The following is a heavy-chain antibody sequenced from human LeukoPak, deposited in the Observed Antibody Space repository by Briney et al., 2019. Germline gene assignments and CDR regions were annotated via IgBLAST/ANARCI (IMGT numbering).Heavy chain of an antibody. CDR3: ARGSGSYYAFDI. D-gene: IGHD1-26*01. CDR2: TYDRSKWFS. J-gene: IGHJ3*02. Sequence: SQTLSLTCAISGDSVSSNSATWNWIRQSPSRGLEWLGRTYDRSKWFSDYAVSVKSRTTFNPDTSKNQLPLQLNSVTPEDTAVYYCARGSGSYYAFDIWGQGTMVTVSS. V-gene: IGHV6-1*01. CDR1: GDSVSSNSAT.